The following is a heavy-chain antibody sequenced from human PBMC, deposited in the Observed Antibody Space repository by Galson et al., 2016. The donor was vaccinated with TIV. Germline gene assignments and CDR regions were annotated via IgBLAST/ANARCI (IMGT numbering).Heavy chain of an antibody. CDR1: GGSFSGYF. D-gene: IGHD3-3*01. CDR2: INHSGTT. Sequence: SETLSLTCAVYGGSFSGYFWSWIRQSPGGGLEWIGEINHSGTTRYSPSLKSRVTISLDMAKNQLPLKVTSVTAADTAVYYCARGPRLRTSLFEDITKTFDYWGQGARVTVSS. CDR3: ARGPRLRTSLFEDITKTFDY. V-gene: IGHV4-34*01. J-gene: IGHJ4*02.